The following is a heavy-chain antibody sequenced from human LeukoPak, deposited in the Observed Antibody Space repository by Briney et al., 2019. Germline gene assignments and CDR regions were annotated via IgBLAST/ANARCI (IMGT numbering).Heavy chain of an antibody. Sequence: PGGSLRLSCEASGFTQNAMGWVRQAPGKGLEWVASISRSGGNSHYADSVKGRFTISRDNSKNTMYLQMNSLKTEDTAVYYCTRYNVGFESWGQGTLVTVSS. CDR1: GFTQNA. V-gene: IGHV3-23*01. J-gene: IGHJ4*02. D-gene: IGHD1-1*01. CDR2: ISRSGGNS. CDR3: TRYNVGFES.